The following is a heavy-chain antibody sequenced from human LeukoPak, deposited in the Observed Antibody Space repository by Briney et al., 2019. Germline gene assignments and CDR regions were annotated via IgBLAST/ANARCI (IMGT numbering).Heavy chain of an antibody. J-gene: IGHJ4*02. V-gene: IGHV4-31*03. D-gene: IGHD5-24*01. CDR1: GGSISSGGYY. CDR3: ARELGWLQLGYFDY. CDR2: IYYSGST. Sequence: SETLSLTCTVSGGSISSGGYYWSWIRQHPGKGLEWIGHIYYSGSTYYNPSLKSRVTISVDTSKNQFSLKLSSVTAADTAVYYCARELGWLQLGYFDYWGQGTLVTVSS.